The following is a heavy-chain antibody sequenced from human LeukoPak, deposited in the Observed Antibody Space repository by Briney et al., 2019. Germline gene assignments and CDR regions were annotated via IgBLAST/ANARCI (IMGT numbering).Heavy chain of an antibody. D-gene: IGHD3-10*01. Sequence: GASVKVSCKASGYTFTSYGISWVRQAPGQGLGWMGWISAYNGATHYAQKLQGRVTMTTDTSTYTVYMEMRSLRSDDTAVYYCAKAAAGSGSYYNYFEVVPIDYWGQGTLVTVSS. J-gene: IGHJ4*02. CDR2: ISAYNGAT. V-gene: IGHV1-18*01. CDR3: AKAAAGSGSYYNYFEVVPIDY. CDR1: GYTFTSYG.